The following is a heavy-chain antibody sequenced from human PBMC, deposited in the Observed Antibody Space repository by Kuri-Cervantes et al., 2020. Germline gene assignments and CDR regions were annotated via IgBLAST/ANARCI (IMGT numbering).Heavy chain of an antibody. V-gene: IGHV1-69*13. CDR2: IIPIFGTA. CDR3: ARYAATLSPLGDYYYYMDV. D-gene: IGHD2-8*01. CDR1: GGTFSSYA. J-gene: IGHJ6*03. Sequence: SVKVSCKASGGTFSSYAISWVRQAPGQGLEWMGGIIPIFGTANYAQKFQGRDTITADESTSTAYMELSSLRSEDTAVYYCARYAATLSPLGDYYYYMDVWGKGTTVTVSS.